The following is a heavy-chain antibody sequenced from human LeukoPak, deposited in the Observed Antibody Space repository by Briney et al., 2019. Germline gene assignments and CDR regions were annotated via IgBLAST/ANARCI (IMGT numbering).Heavy chain of an antibody. V-gene: IGHV1-58*02. CDR2: IVVGSGNT. CDR1: GFTFTSSA. D-gene: IGHD6-19*01. Sequence: GASVKVSCKASGFTFTSSAMQWVRQARGQRLEWIGWIVVGSGNTNYAQKFQERVTITRDMSTSTAYMELSSLRSEDTAVYYCAADLTAPSSGWYGPADYWGQGTLVTVSS. J-gene: IGHJ4*02. CDR3: AADLTAPSSGWYGPADY.